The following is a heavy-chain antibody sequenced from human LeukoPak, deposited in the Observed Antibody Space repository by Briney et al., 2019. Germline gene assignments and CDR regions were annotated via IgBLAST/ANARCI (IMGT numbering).Heavy chain of an antibody. V-gene: IGHV3-23*01. Sequence: GGSLRLSCAASGFTFSSYAMSWVRQAPGKGLGWVSAISGSGGSTYYADSVKGRFTISRDNSKNTLYLQMNSLRAEDTAVYYCAKDLAVVVPAAMDYWGQGTLVTVSS. CDR2: ISGSGGST. D-gene: IGHD2-2*01. J-gene: IGHJ4*02. CDR1: GFTFSSYA. CDR3: AKDLAVVVPAAMDY.